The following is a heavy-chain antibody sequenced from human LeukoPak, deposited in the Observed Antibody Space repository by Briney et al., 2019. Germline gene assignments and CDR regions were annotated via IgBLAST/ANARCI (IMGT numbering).Heavy chain of an antibody. Sequence: GGSLRLSCAASGFTFRTYWMSWIRQAPGKGPEWVADINQDGSGEYYVQSVKGRFTVSRDNAQNAVFLQMTNLRADDTAVYYCGGGKMELKGNVFFFWAKGTVVTV. CDR2: INQDGSGE. D-gene: IGHD3/OR15-3a*01. V-gene: IGHV3-7*04. CDR3: GGGKMELKGNVFFF. J-gene: IGHJ3*01. CDR1: GFTFRTYW.